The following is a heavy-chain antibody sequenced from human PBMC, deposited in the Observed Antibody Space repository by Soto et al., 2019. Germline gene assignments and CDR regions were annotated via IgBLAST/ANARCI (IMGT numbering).Heavy chain of an antibody. D-gene: IGHD2-15*01. CDR1: GGSISSYY. CDR3: ARLASQGGTEEDY. J-gene: IGHJ4*02. V-gene: IGHV4-59*01. Sequence: QVQLQESGPGLVKPSETLSLTCTVSGGSISSYYWRWIRQPPGKGLEWIGYIYYSGSTNYNPSLKSRVTISVDTSKNQCSLKLSSVTAADTAVYYCARLASQGGTEEDYWGQGTLVTVSS. CDR2: IYYSGST.